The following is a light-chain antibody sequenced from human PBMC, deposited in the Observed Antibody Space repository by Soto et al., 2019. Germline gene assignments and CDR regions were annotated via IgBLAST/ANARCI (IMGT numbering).Light chain of an antibody. J-gene: IGLJ3*02. CDR3: SSSTSTNTHWV. CDR1: SSDVGGYNY. V-gene: IGLV2-14*01. CDR2: EVS. Sequence: QFALTQPASVSGSPGQSITISCTGTSSDVGGYNYVSWYQQHPGKAPKLMIYEVSHRPSGVSNRFSGSKSGNTASLTISGLQAEDEADYYCSSSTSTNTHWVFGGGTKLTVL.